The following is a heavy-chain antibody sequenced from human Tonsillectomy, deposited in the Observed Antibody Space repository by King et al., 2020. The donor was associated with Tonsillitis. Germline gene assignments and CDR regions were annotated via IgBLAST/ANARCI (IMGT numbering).Heavy chain of an antibody. CDR3: AKPVDTAMAFDY. Sequence: VQLVESGGGVVQPGRSLRLSCAASGFTFSSYGMHWVRQAPGKGLEWVAVISYDGSNKYYADSVKGRFTISRDNSKNTLYLQMNSLRAADTAVYYCAKPVDTAMAFDYWGQGTLVTVSS. CDR1: GFTFSSYG. CDR2: ISYDGSNK. V-gene: IGHV3-30*18. J-gene: IGHJ4*02. D-gene: IGHD5-18*01.